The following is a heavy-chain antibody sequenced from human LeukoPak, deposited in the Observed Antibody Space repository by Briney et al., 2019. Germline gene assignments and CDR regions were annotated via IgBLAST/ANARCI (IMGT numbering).Heavy chain of an antibody. D-gene: IGHD3-3*01. V-gene: IGHV1-69*04. CDR1: GGTFSSYA. CDR2: IIPILGIA. CDR3: ARDGITIFGVVQSRNEKYFQH. J-gene: IGHJ1*01. Sequence: SVKVSCKASGGTFSSYAISWVRQAPGQGLEWMGRIIPILGIANYAQKFQGRVTITADKSTSTAYMELSSLRSEDTAVYYCARDGITIFGVVQSRNEKYFQHWARAPWSPSPQ.